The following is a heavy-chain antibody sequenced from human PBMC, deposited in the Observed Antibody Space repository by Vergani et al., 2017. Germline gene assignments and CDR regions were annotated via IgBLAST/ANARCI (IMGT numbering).Heavy chain of an antibody. V-gene: IGHV3-21*01. D-gene: IGHD2-2*01. J-gene: IGHJ6*02. Sequence: VQLVESGGGLVKPGGSLRLSCAASGFTFSSYSMNWVRQAPGKGLEWVSSISSSSSYIYYADSVKGRFTISRDNAKNSLYLQMNSLRAEDTAVYYCARGSNRYCSSTSCYQVNYYYGMDVWGQGTTVTVSS. CDR3: ARGSNRYCSSTSCYQVNYYYGMDV. CDR2: ISSSSSYI. CDR1: GFTFSSYS.